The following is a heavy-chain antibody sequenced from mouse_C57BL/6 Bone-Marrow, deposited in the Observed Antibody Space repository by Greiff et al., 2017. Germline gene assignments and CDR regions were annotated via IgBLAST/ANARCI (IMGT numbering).Heavy chain of an antibody. D-gene: IGHD1-1*01. CDR3: AREDYYGSSLDY. V-gene: IGHV1-69*01. CDR2: IDPSDSYT. J-gene: IGHJ2*01. Sequence: QVQLQQPGAELVMPGASVKLSCKASGYTFTSYWMHWVTQRPGQGLEWIGEIDPSDSYTNYNQKFKGKSTLTVDKSSSTAYMQLSSLTSEDSAVYYCAREDYYGSSLDYWGQGTTLTVSS. CDR1: GYTFTSYW.